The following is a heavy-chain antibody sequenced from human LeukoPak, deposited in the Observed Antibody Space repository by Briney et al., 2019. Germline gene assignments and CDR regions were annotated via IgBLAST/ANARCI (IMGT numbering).Heavy chain of an antibody. J-gene: IGHJ4*02. CDR3: ARDLRAAQRGYSYGYGY. V-gene: IGHV7-4-1*02. Sequence: ASVKVSCKASGYTFTSYAMNWVRQAPGQGLGWMGWINTNTGNPTYAQGFTGRFVFSLDTSVSTAYLQISSLKAEDTAVYYCARDLRAAQRGYSYGYGYWGQGTLVTVSS. D-gene: IGHD5-18*01. CDR1: GYTFTSYA. CDR2: INTNTGNP.